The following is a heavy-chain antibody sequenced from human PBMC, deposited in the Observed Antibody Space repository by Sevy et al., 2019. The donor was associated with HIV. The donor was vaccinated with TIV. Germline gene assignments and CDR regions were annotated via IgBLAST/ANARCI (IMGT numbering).Heavy chain of an antibody. CDR1: GFTFSSYA. V-gene: IGHV3-30*04. CDR3: ARDGDIVVVVGASALFDY. CDR2: ISHDGSNK. D-gene: IGHD2-15*01. Sequence: GGSLRLSCAASGFTFSSYAMHWVRQAPGKGLEWVAVISHDGSNKYYADSVKGRFTISRENSKNTLYLQMNSLRAEDTAVYYCARDGDIVVVVGASALFDYWGQGILVTVSS. J-gene: IGHJ4*02.